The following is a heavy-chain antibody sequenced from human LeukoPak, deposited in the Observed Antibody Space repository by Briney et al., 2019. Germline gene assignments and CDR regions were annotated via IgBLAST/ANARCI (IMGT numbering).Heavy chain of an antibody. CDR1: GFTFNNYP. V-gene: IGHV3-30*18. D-gene: IGHD2-2*01. CDR3: AESGCSSTSCYGLFSGWFDP. J-gene: IGHJ5*02. Sequence: GGSLRLSCAASGFTFNNYPMHWVRQAPGKGLEWVAIISYDGNDKYYADSVRGRFAISRDKSKSSLYLQMNSLRAEDTAVYYCAESGCSSTSCYGLFSGWFDPWGQGTLVTVSS. CDR2: ISYDGNDK.